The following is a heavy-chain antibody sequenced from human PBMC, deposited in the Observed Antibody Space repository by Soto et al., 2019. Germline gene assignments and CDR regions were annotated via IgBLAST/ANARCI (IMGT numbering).Heavy chain of an antibody. CDR1: GFIFSNYV. D-gene: IGHD1-26*01. CDR3: AKRPRALLTFDY. CDR2: ISDSGGTS. J-gene: IGHJ4*02. V-gene: IGHV3-23*04. Sequence: EVQLVDSGGGLVQPGGSLRLSCAASGFIFSNYVMSWVRQAPGKGLEWVSSISDSGGTSYYADSVKRRFTISRDNSKNTLYLQMNSLRAEDTAIYYCAKRPRALLTFDYWGQGTLVTGSS.